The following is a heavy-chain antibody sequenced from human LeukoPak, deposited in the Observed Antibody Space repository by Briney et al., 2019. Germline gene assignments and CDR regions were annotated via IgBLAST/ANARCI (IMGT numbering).Heavy chain of an antibody. CDR2: ISWNRGSI. V-gene: IGHV3-9*01. CDR1: GFTFDDYT. J-gene: IGHJ4*02. CDR3: AKGYCSSISCHADY. Sequence: PGGFLSLSCAASGFTFDDYTMHWVRQAPGKGLEWVSGISWNRGSIGYADSVKGRFTLSRDNAKMSLYLQMNSLRAEDTALYYCAKGYCSSISCHADYWGQGTLVTASS. D-gene: IGHD2-2*01.